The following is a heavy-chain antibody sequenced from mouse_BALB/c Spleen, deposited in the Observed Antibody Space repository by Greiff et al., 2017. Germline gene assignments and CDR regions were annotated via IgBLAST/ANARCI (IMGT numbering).Heavy chain of an antibody. CDR1: GFTFSSFG. CDR2: ISSGSSTI. J-gene: IGHJ4*01. V-gene: IGHV5-17*02. Sequence: EVHLVESGGGLVQPGGSRKLSCAASGFTFSSFGMHWVRQAPEKGLEWVAYISSGSSTIYYAETVKGRFTISRDNPKNTLFLQMTSLRSEDTAMYYCARSELRRAMDYWGQGTSVTVSS. D-gene: IGHD2-12*01. CDR3: ARSELRRAMDY.